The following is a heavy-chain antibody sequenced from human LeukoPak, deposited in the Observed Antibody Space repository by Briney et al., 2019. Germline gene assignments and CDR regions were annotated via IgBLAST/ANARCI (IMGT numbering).Heavy chain of an antibody. J-gene: IGHJ4*02. V-gene: IGHV4-4*07. CDR3: ARDRDYFDSSGNFDY. CDR2: IYTSGST. Sequence: SETLSLACTVSGGSISSYYWSWIRQPAGKGLEWIGRIYTSGSTNYNPSLKSRVTMSVDTSKKQFSLKLRSVTAADTAVYYCARDRDYFDSSGNFDYWGQGTLVTVSS. CDR1: GGSISSYY. D-gene: IGHD3-22*01.